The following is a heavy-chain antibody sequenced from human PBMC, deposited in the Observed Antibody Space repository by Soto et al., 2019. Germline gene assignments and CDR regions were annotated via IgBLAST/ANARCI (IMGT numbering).Heavy chain of an antibody. CDR2: IWYDGSNK. J-gene: IGHJ4*02. CDR1: GFTFSSYG. CDR3: APRSRSLDY. Sequence: GGSLRLSCAASGFTFSSYGMHWVRQAPGKGLEWVAVIWYDGSNKYYADFVKGRFTISRDNSKNTLYLQMNSLRAEDTAVYYFAPRSRSLDYRGRGTLVTGSS. V-gene: IGHV3-33*01.